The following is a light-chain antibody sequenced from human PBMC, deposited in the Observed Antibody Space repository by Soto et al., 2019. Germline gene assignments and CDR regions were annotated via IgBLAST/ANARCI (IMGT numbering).Light chain of an antibody. CDR3: QHLRT. Sequence: DIQMTQSPSTLSASVGDRVTITCRASQNINNLVAWYQQKPGKAPKFLIYYASTLASGGPSRFSGSGFGTEFRLTISSLQPDDSGSYYCQHLRTFGQGTKVDIK. J-gene: IGKJ1*01. CDR1: QNINNL. CDR2: YAS. V-gene: IGKV1-5*01.